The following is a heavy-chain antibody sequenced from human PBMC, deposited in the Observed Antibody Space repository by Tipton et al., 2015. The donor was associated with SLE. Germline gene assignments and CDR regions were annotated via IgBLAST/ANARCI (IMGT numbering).Heavy chain of an antibody. CDR1: GDSISSFY. D-gene: IGHD2-15*01. Sequence: TLSLTCTVSGDSISSFYWSWIRQPPGKGLEWIGYMYYSGSTNYNPSLKSRVSASVDTAKNQLSLKLTSVTAADTAVYYCARDMGGPFDYWGQGALVTVSS. V-gene: IGHV4-59*01. J-gene: IGHJ4*02. CDR2: MYYSGST. CDR3: ARDMGGPFDY.